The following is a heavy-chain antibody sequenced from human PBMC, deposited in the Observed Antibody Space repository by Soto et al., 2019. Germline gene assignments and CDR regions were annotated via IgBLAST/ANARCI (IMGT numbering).Heavy chain of an antibody. D-gene: IGHD3-3*01. J-gene: IGHJ4*02. Sequence: GGSLGLSCAASGVSFSNAWMSWVGQGPGKGLEWVGRIKSKTDGGTTDYAAPVKGRFTVSRDDSKNTLYLQMNSLKTEDTAVYYCTTDSVIFWRGYYSFDYWGPGTLVTVSS. V-gene: IGHV3-15*01. CDR2: IKSKTDGGTT. CDR1: GVSFSNAW. CDR3: TTDSVIFWRGYYSFDY.